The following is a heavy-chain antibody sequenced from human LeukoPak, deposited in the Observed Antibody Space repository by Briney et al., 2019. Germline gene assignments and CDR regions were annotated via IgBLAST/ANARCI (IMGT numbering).Heavy chain of an antibody. Sequence: SETLSLTCTVSGGSISSYYWSWIRQPPGKGLEWIGYIYYSGSTNYNPSLKSRVTISVDTSKNQFSLKLSSVTAADTAVYYCARFNYYGSGGYYLDYWGQGTLVTVSS. CDR1: GGSISSYY. CDR2: IYYSGST. CDR3: ARFNYYGSGGYYLDY. V-gene: IGHV4-59*08. D-gene: IGHD3-10*01. J-gene: IGHJ4*02.